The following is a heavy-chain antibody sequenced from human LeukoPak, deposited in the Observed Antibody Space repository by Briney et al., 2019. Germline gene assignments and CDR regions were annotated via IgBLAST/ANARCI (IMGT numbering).Heavy chain of an antibody. CDR3: ARGIVVVVAADNWFDP. J-gene: IGHJ5*02. CDR1: GYTFTSYD. Sequence: ASVKVSCKASGYTFTSYDINWVRQATGQGLEWMGWMNPNSGNTGYAQKFQGRVTMTRNTSISTAYRELSSLRSEDTAVYYCARGIVVVVAADNWFDPWGQGTLVTVSS. D-gene: IGHD2-15*01. V-gene: IGHV1-8*01. CDR2: MNPNSGNT.